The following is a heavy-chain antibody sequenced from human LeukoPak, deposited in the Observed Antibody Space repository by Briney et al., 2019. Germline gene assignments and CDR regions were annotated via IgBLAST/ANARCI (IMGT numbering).Heavy chain of an antibody. CDR3: AKGYKEVLFTRDHYMDV. D-gene: IGHD1-14*01. V-gene: IGHV3-30*02. Sequence: QSGGSLRLSCAASGFTFSSYAMHWVRQAPRKGLEWVTFIRYDGSNKYYADSVKGRFTISRDNSKNTLYLQMNSLRAEDTAVYYCAKGYKEVLFTRDHYMDVWGKGTTVTISS. CDR1: GFTFSSYA. CDR2: IRYDGSNK. J-gene: IGHJ6*03.